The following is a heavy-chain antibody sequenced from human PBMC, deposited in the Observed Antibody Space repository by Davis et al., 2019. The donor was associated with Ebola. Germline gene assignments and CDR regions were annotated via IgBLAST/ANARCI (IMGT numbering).Heavy chain of an antibody. CDR3: AKGGYSAYEPYFDY. Sequence: SETLSLTCTVSGGSISSYYWSWIRQPPGKGLEWIGYIYYTGSTSYNPSLKSRVTISVDTSKNQFSLKVNSVTAADTAVYYCAKGGYSAYEPYFDYWDQGILVTVPS. J-gene: IGHJ4*02. CDR2: IYYTGST. D-gene: IGHD5-12*01. V-gene: IGHV4-59*01. CDR1: GGSISSYY.